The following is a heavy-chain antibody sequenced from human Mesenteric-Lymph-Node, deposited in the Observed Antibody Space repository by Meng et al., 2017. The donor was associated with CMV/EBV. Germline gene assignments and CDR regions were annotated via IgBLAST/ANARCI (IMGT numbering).Heavy chain of an antibody. Sequence: GGSLRLSCAASGFTFTNYAVNWVRQAPGKGLEWVSTISGSGDSTYYADSVEGRFSISRDNSKNSLYLQMNSLRAEDTAVYYCARDARILDVWGQGTTVTVSS. V-gene: IGHV3-23*01. J-gene: IGHJ6*02. CDR2: ISGSGDST. CDR3: ARDARILDV. D-gene: IGHD2-15*01. CDR1: GFTFTNYA.